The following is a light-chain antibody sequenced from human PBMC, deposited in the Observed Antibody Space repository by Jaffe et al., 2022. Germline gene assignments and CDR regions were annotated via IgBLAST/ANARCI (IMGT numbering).Light chain of an antibody. J-gene: IGLJ1*01. V-gene: IGLV2-23*02. CDR2: EVS. Sequence: QSALTQPASVSGSPGQSITISCTGTSSDVGSYNLVSWWYQEHPGKAPRVMIYEVSKRPSGVSNRFSGSKSGNTASLTISGLQAEDEADYYCCSYAGSSTYVFGTGTKVTVL. CDR3: CSYAGSSTYV. CDR1: SSDVGSYNL.